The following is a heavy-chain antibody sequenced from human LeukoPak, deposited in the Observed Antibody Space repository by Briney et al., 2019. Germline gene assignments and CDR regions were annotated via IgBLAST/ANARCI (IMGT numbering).Heavy chain of an antibody. V-gene: IGHV3-49*04. CDR3: TRVGSSGWYGGDYFDY. J-gene: IGHJ4*02. D-gene: IGHD6-19*01. CDR1: GFTFGEYA. Sequence: GGSLRLSCTASGFTFGEYAMSSVRQAPGKGRGWDGFIRSKAYGGTTEYAASVKGRFTISRDDSKSIAYLQMNSLKTEDTAVYYCTRVGSSGWYGGDYFDYWGQGTLVTVSS. CDR2: IRSKAYGGTT.